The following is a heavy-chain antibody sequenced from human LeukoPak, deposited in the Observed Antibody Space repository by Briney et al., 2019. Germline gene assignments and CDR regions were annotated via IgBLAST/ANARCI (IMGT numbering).Heavy chain of an antibody. Sequence: SETLSLTCTASGGSISSYYWSWIRQPPGKGLEWIGYIYYSGSTNYNPCLKSRVTISVDTSKNQISLQLSSVTAADTAVYYCARGERFSYYYYYYMDVWGKGTTVTVSS. V-gene: IGHV4-59*01. CDR1: GGSISSYY. CDR2: IYYSGST. CDR3: ARGERFSYYYYYYMDV. J-gene: IGHJ6*03.